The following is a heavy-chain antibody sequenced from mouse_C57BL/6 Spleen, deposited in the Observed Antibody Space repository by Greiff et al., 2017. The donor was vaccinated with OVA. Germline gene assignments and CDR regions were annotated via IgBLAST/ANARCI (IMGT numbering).Heavy chain of an antibody. D-gene: IGHD1-1*01. V-gene: IGHV5-12*01. Sequence: EVQGVESGGGLVQPGGSLKLSCAASGFTFSDYYMYWVRQTPEKRLEWVAYISNGGGSTYYPDTVKGRFTISRDNAKNTLYLQMSRLKSEDTAMYYCARPLLPSYAMDYWGQGTSVTVSS. CDR2: ISNGGGST. CDR3: ARPLLPSYAMDY. J-gene: IGHJ4*01. CDR1: GFTFSDYY.